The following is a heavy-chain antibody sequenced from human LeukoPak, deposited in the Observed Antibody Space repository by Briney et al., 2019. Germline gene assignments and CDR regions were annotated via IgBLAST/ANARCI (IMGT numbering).Heavy chain of an antibody. CDR2: IYPGDSDT. Sequence: GESLKISCKGSGYSFTTYWIVWVRQMPGKGLEWMGIIYPGDSDTRYSPSFQGQVTISADKSISAAYLQWSSLKASDTAIYYCARHNRECASDSPLDHWGQGTLVTVSS. V-gene: IGHV5-51*01. D-gene: IGHD1-14*01. CDR3: ARHNRECASDSPLDH. CDR1: GYSFTTYW. J-gene: IGHJ4*02.